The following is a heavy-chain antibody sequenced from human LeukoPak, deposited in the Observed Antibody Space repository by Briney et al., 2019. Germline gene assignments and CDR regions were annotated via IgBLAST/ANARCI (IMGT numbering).Heavy chain of an antibody. CDR1: GGTFSSYA. J-gene: IGHJ4*02. D-gene: IGHD1-26*01. V-gene: IGHV1-69*05. Sequence: SVKVSCKASGGTFSSYAISWVRQAPGQGLEWMGGIIPIFGTANYAQKFQGRIPITTDESTSTAYIELGSPRSEETAGYFCSRAERRHSGSDFDSWGQGTLVTVSS. CDR2: IIPIFGTA. CDR3: SRAERRHSGSDFDS.